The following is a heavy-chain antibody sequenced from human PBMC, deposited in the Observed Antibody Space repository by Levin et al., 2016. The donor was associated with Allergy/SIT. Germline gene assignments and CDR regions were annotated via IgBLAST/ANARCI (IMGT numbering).Heavy chain of an antibody. J-gene: IGHJ4*02. CDR3: ATDDGYNRLPFSY. CDR2: ISGYSDNT. V-gene: IGHV1-18*04. Sequence: ASVKVSCKASGYTFTNYGICWVRQAPGQGLEWVGWISGYSDNTKYAQNLQGRVTLTTDTSTTTAYMELRSLRSDDTAVYFCATDDGYNRLPFSYWGQGTLVTVSS. CDR1: GYTFTNYG. D-gene: IGHD5-24*01.